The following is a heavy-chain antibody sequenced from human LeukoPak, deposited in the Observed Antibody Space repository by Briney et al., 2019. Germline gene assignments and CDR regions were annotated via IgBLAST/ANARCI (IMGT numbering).Heavy chain of an antibody. V-gene: IGHV5-51*01. CDR3: ARHSTSHSSDAFDI. J-gene: IGHJ3*02. CDR1: GYFFSNYW. D-gene: IGHD6-6*01. CDR2: IYAGDSDT. Sequence: KAGESLKISCKAFGYFFSNYWIGWVRQMPGKGLEWMGIIYAGDSDTRYSPSFQGQVTISLDKSITTAYLQWNSLKASDSAIYYCARHSTSHSSDAFDIWGQGTLVIVSS.